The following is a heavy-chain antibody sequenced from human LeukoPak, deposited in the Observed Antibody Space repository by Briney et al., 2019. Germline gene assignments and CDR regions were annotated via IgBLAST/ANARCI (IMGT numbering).Heavy chain of an antibody. CDR3: ARVLMAGYGMDV. CDR1: GGSVSGYY. V-gene: IGHV4-59*02. D-gene: IGHD3-9*01. J-gene: IGHJ6*02. CDR2: VYYSGST. Sequence: SETLSLTCVVSGGSVSGYYWGWIRQPPGRGLEWIGYVYYSGSTNYNPSVKSRITISVDTSRNQFSLQLSSVTAADTAVYYCARVLMAGYGMDVWGQGTTVTVSS.